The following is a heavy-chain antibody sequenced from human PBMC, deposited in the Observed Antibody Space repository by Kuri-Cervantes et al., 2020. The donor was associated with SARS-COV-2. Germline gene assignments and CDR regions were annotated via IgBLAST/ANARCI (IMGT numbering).Heavy chain of an antibody. CDR3: ANDIVGATNFDY. V-gene: IGHV3-23*01. D-gene: IGHD1-26*01. CDR2: ISGSGGST. CDR1: SIG. J-gene: IGHJ4*02. Sequence: SIGMHGVRQAPGKGLEWVSAISGSGGSTYYADSVKGRFTISRDNSKNTLYLQMNSLRAEDTAVYYCANDIVGATNFDYWGQGTLVTVSS.